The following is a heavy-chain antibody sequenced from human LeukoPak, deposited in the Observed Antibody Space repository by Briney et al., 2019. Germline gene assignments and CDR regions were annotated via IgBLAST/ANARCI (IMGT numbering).Heavy chain of an antibody. J-gene: IGHJ4*02. CDR2: ISAYNGNT. CDR3: AGVDSQLYSSGWYGFDC. V-gene: IGHV1-18*01. D-gene: IGHD6-19*01. Sequence: ASEKLSCTASGYTVTSYSISWGRESPGQGLEWRGWISAYNGNTNDTQKLPGRVTMTTDTSTSTAYIGLRSLRSDDTAVYCGAGVDSQLYSSGWYGFDCWGQGTLVTASS. CDR1: GYTVTSYS.